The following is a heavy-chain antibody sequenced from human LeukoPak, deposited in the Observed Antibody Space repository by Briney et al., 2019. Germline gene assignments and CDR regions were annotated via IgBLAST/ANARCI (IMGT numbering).Heavy chain of an antibody. CDR2: IYYSGST. CDR3: ARQSGYDFWSGYGFDY. V-gene: IGHV4-59*08. D-gene: IGHD3-3*01. CDR1: GGSISSYY. Sequence: PSETLSLTCTVSGGSISSYYWSWIRQPPGKGLEWIGYIYYSGSTNYNPSLKSRVTISVDTSKNQFSLKLSSVTAADTAVYYCARQSGYDFWSGYGFDYWGQGTLGTVSS. J-gene: IGHJ4*02.